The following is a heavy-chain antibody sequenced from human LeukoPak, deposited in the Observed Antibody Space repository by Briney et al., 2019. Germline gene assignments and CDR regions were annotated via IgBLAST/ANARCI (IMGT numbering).Heavy chain of an antibody. CDR1: GFTFSNAW. CDR2: IKSKTDGGTT. D-gene: IGHD2-15*01. J-gene: IGHJ3*02. V-gene: IGHV3-15*01. CDR3: TTIIPRYCSGGSCGGAFDI. Sequence: PGGSLRLSCAASGFTFSNAWMSWVRQAPGKGLEWVGRIKSKTDGGTTDYAAPVKGRFTISRDDSKNTLYLQMNSLKTEDTAVYYCTTIIPRYCSGGSCGGAFDIWGQGTMVTVSS.